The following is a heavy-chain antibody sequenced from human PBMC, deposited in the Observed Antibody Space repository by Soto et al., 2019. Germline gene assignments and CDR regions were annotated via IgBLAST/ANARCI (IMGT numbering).Heavy chain of an antibody. Sequence: GSVKVSGKASGYSFTNNDVSCVLQSTGQWLDWMGWMNPGSGDTGYAQKFQGRVTMTRDISIATAYMELSSLRSDDTAIYYCARMETFGSLNWFDPWGQGTLVTVSS. CDR1: GYSFTNND. J-gene: IGHJ5*02. CDR2: MNPGSGDT. CDR3: ARMETFGSLNWFDP. D-gene: IGHD3-16*01. V-gene: IGHV1-8*01.